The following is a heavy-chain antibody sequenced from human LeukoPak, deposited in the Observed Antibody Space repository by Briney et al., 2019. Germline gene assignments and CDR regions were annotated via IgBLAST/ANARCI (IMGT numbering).Heavy chain of an antibody. CDR3: ASRPIAAAGLY. Sequence: GALRLSCAASGFTVSSNYMSWVRQAPGKGLEWVSVIYSGGSTYYADSVKGRFTISRDNSKNTLYLQMNSLRAEDTAVYYCASRPIAAAGLYWGQGTLVTVSS. CDR1: GFTVSSNY. CDR2: IYSGGST. V-gene: IGHV3-53*01. J-gene: IGHJ4*02. D-gene: IGHD6-13*01.